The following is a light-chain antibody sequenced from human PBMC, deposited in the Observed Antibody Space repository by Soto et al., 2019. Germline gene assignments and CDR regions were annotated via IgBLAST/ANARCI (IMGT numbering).Light chain of an antibody. CDR3: SSFAGWNNCGV. CDR1: SSDVGAYNY. CDR2: EVS. Sequence: QSALTQPPSASGSPGQSVTISCPGTSSDVGAYNYVSWFQQHPGKAPKLMIYEVSKRPSGVPDRFSGSKSGNTASLTVAGLQAEDEADYCCSSFAGWNNCGVFGGGTQLTV. V-gene: IGLV2-8*01. J-gene: IGLJ3*02.